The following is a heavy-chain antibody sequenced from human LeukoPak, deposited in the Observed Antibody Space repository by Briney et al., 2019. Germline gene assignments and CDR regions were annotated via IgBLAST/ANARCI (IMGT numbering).Heavy chain of an antibody. CDR2: ISYDGSNK. D-gene: IGHD3-10*01. V-gene: IGHV3-30*03. Sequence: GGSLRLSCAASGFTFSSYGMHWVRQAPGKGLEWVAVISYDGSNKYYADSVKGRFTISRDNAKNSLYLQMNSLRVEDTAVYYCATNPNSYYYGSGSYYLNDYWGQGTLVTVSS. J-gene: IGHJ4*02. CDR3: ATNPNSYYYGSGSYYLNDY. CDR1: GFTFSSYG.